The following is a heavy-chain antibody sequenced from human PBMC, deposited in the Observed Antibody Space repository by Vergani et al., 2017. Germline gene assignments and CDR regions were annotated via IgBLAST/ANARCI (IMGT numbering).Heavy chain of an antibody. D-gene: IGHD1-7*01. CDR2: IYLNDDQ. Sequence: QITLKESGPTLVKPTQTLTLTCTFSGFSLNTRGVSVAGIRQPPGKALDWLALIYLNDDQHYSPSLNNRVTITKDTSKNQVVLTMTNMEYVDTGTYYCVYRKTECGTTGCFYPFYYYYYMDVWGKGTTVTVSS. V-gene: IGHV2-5*04. CDR3: VYRKTECGTTGCFYPFYYYYYMDV. J-gene: IGHJ6*03. CDR1: GFSLNTRGVS.